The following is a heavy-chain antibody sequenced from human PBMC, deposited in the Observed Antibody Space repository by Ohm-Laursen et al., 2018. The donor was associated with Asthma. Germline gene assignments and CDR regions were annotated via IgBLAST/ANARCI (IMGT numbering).Heavy chain of an antibody. J-gene: IGHJ4*02. CDR2: ISYDGSNK. V-gene: IGHV3-30-3*01. CDR1: GFTFSSYA. Sequence: RSLRLSCSASGFTFSSYAMHWVRQAPGKGLEWVAVISYDGSNKYYADSVKGRFTISRDNSKNTLYLQMNSLRAEDTAVYYCARDGAYYYDSSGYPTFDYWGQGTLVTVSS. CDR3: ARDGAYYYDSSGYPTFDY. D-gene: IGHD3-22*01.